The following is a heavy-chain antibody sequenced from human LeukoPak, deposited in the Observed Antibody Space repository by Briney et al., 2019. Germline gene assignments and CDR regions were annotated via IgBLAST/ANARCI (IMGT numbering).Heavy chain of an antibody. CDR3: ARASYYYDSSGYYYLGYYYYGMDV. V-gene: IGHV1-69*13. Sequence: SVKVSCKASGGTFSSYAISWVRQAPGQGLEWMGGIIPIFGTANYAQKFQGRVTITADESTSTAYMELSSLRSEDTAVYYCARASYYYDSSGYYYLGYYYYGMDVWGQGTTVTVSS. J-gene: IGHJ6*02. CDR1: GGTFSSYA. CDR2: IIPIFGTA. D-gene: IGHD3-22*01.